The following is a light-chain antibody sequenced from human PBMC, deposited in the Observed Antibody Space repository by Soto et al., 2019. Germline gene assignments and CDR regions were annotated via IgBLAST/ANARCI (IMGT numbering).Light chain of an antibody. V-gene: IGKV1-39*01. Sequence: DIQLTQSPASLSSSLGDRVTITCRASQSISSYLNWYQQKPGKAPKLLIYAASCLKSGVPSRFSGSGSGTAVTLPISSLQPDDVATYYCKQRYSSPRPYTFGPGTKVDIK. CDR1: QSISSY. CDR3: KQRYSSPRPYT. CDR2: AAS. J-gene: IGKJ3*01.